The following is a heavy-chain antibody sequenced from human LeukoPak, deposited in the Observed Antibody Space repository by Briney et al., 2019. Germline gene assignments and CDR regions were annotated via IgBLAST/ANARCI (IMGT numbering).Heavy chain of an antibody. Sequence: SETLSLTCTVSGGSISSYYWSWIRQPPGKALEWVGEINHSGSTNYNPSLKSRVTISVDTSKNQFSLKLSSVTAADTAVYYCARGNTTVTRRGWFDPWGQGTLVTVSS. D-gene: IGHD4-17*01. CDR1: GGSISSYY. J-gene: IGHJ5*02. CDR3: ARGNTTVTRRGWFDP. CDR2: INHSGST. V-gene: IGHV4-34*01.